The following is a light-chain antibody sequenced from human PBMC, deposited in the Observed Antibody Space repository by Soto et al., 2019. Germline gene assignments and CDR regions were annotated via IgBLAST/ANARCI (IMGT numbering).Light chain of an antibody. CDR3: QQYNNWPRT. CDR1: RSLTNS. CDR2: GAS. J-gene: IGKJ1*01. Sequence: EIVMTQSPATLSVSPGGRATLSCRASRSLTNSFIAWYQQRPGQAPRLLIYGASTRATGLPARFSGSGSGTEFTLTISSLQFVDFAVYYCQQYNNWPRTFGQGTKVDIK. V-gene: IGKV3-15*01.